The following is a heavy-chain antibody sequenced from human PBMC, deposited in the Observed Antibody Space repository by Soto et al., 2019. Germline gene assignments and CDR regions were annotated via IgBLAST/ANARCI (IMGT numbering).Heavy chain of an antibody. CDR2: ISVSGGST. CDR3: EKDITIFGVPPPNDWFDP. CDR1: GFTFSSYA. Sequence: EVQLLESGGGLVQPGESLRLSCAASGFTFSSYAMSWVRQAPGKGLEWVSAISVSGGSTYYADSVKGRFTISRDNSKNTLYLQMNSLRADDTAVYYCEKDITIFGVPPPNDWFDPWGQGTLVTVSS. D-gene: IGHD3-3*01. V-gene: IGHV3-23*01. J-gene: IGHJ5*02.